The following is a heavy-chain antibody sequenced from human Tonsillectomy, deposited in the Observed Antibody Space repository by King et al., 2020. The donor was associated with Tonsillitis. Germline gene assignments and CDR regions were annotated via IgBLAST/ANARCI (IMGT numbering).Heavy chain of an antibody. D-gene: IGHD5-12*01. CDR3: ARDREKDSLAAVATGGL. CDR1: GFTFRSYA. CDR2: ISGSGESS. V-gene: IGHV3-23*04. J-gene: IGHJ3*01. Sequence: VQLVESGGGLVQPGGSLRLSCAASGFTFRSYAMSWVRQAPGKGLEWVSAISGSGESSYYAVSVKGRFTISRDNSKNTVYLQMNSLKDEDTALYYCARDREKDSLAAVATGGLWGQGTMVTVSS.